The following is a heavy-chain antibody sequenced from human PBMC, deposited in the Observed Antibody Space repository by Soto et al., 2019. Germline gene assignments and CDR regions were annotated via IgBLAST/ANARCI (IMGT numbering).Heavy chain of an antibody. Sequence: EVQLVESGGGLVQPGGSLRLSCAASGFTFSSYWMHWVRQAPGKGLVWVSRINSDGSSTSYADSVKGRFTISRDNAKNTXSLQMNSLRAEDTAVYYCARDRFPATHYYYYYGMDVWGQGTTVTVSS. CDR1: GFTFSSYW. CDR2: INSDGSST. CDR3: ARDRFPATHYYYYYGMDV. V-gene: IGHV3-74*01. J-gene: IGHJ6*02. D-gene: IGHD1-26*01.